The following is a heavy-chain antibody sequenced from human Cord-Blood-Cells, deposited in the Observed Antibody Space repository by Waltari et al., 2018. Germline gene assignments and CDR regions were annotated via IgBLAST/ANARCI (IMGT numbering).Heavy chain of an antibody. J-gene: IGHJ5*02. CDR1: GGSISSYY. D-gene: IGHD6-19*01. V-gene: IGHV4-4*07. CDR3: ARGIAVAGYNWFNP. CDR2: IYTSGST. Sequence: QVQLQESGPGLVKPSETQSLTCTVSGGSISSYYWSWIRQPAGKGLEWIGRIYTSGSTNYNPSLKSRVTMSVDTSKNQFSLKLSSVTAADTAVYYCARGIAVAGYNWFNPWGQGTLVTVSS.